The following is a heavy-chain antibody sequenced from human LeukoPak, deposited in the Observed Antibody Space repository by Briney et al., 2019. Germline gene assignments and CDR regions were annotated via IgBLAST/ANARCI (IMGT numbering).Heavy chain of an antibody. V-gene: IGHV1-8*01. J-gene: IGHJ4*02. CDR3: ARAPYPFWSGYYVYFDY. CDR2: MNPNSGNT. CDR1: GYTFTSYD. Sequence: GASVKVSCKASGYTFTSYDINWVRQATGQGLEWMGWMNPNSGNTGYAQKFQGRVTMTRNTSISTAYMELSSLRSEDTAVYYCARAPYPFWSGYYVYFDYWGQGTLVTVSS. D-gene: IGHD3-3*01.